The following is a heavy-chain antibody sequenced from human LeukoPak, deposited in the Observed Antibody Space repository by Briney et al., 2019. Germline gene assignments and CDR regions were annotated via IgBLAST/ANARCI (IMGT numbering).Heavy chain of an antibody. CDR2: IYSGGST. CDR3: ARDSSQGPSDY. V-gene: IGHV3-66*01. D-gene: IGHD2-2*01. Sequence: SGGSLRLSCAASGFTVSSNYMSWVRQAPGKGLEWVSVIYSGGSTYYADSVKGRFTISRDNSKNTLYLQMNSLRAEDTAVYYCARDSSQGPSDYWGQGTLVTVSS. J-gene: IGHJ4*02. CDR1: GFTVSSNY.